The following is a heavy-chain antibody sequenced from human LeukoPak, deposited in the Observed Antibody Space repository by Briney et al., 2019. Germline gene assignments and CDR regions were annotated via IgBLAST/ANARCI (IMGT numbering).Heavy chain of an antibody. D-gene: IGHD6-19*01. CDR2: IYHSGST. J-gene: IGHJ4*02. Sequence: PSETLSLTCTVSGYSISSGYYWGWIRQPPGKGLEWIGSIYHSGSTYYNPSLKSRVTISVDTSKNQFSLKLSSVTAADTAVYYCARVAVAGLEDYWGQGTLVTVSS. CDR1: GYSISSGYY. CDR3: ARVAVAGLEDY. V-gene: IGHV4-38-2*02.